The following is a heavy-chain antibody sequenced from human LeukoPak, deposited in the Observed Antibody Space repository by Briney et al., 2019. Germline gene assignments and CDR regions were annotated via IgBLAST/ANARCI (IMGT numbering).Heavy chain of an antibody. CDR3: AKRSAESSGYFDY. J-gene: IGHJ4*02. D-gene: IGHD6-19*01. CDR2: ISWNSGSI. V-gene: IGHV3-9*01. CDR1: GFTFDDYA. Sequence: PGGSLRLSCAASGFTFDDYAMNWVRQAPGKGLEWVSGISWNSGSIGYADSVKGRFTISRDNAKNSLYLQMNSLRAEDTAVYYCAKRSAESSGYFDYWGQGTRVTVSS.